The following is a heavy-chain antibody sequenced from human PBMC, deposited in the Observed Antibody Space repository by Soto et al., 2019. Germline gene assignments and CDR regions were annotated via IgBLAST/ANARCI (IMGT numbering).Heavy chain of an antibody. D-gene: IGHD6-13*01. CDR2: ISYDGSIK. V-gene: IGHV3-30*03. CDR3: ASRKVSAGLWWDGSFDI. Sequence: QVQLVESGGGVVQPGRSLRLSCAASGFTFRGYGMHWVRQAPGRGLEWVALISYDGSIKYYADSVRGRFTISRDSSKNTLFLQMDSLRAEDTAVYFCASRKVSAGLWWDGSFDIWGQGTMVSVS. CDR1: GFTFRGYG. J-gene: IGHJ3*02.